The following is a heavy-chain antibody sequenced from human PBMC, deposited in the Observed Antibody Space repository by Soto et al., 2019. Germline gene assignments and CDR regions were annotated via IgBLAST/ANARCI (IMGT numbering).Heavy chain of an antibody. V-gene: IGHV1-18*01. CDR3: ARGRYGEY. CDR2: ISAHNDNT. D-gene: IGHD3-10*01. J-gene: IGHJ4*02. Sequence: QVHLVQSGAEVRKPGASVKVSCKGSGYTFTSYGIAWVRQAPGQGLEWMGWISAHNDNTNYAQKVQGRVTVTRDTSTSTAYMELRNLRSDDTAVYYCARGRYGEYWGQGALVTGSS. CDR1: GYTFTSYG.